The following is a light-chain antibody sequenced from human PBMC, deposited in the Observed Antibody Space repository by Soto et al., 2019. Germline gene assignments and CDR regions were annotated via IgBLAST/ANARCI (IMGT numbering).Light chain of an antibody. Sequence: DIQMTQSPSSLSASVGDRVTITCRASQTISTYVTWYQQKPGKAPKALISDASTLQSGVPSRFSGSGSWTDFTLIISSLQPEDISTYYCQQSFSSLLSFGGGTQVEIK. V-gene: IGKV1-39*01. CDR1: QTISTY. J-gene: IGKJ4*01. CDR2: DAS. CDR3: QQSFSSLLS.